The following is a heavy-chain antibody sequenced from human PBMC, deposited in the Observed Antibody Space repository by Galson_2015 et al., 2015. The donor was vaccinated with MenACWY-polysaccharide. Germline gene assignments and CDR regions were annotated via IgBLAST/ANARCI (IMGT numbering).Heavy chain of an antibody. Sequence: TLSLTCTLSRGSIGSGGYYWNWLRHHPGKGLEWLGYIYFDGTTNFNPSLERRLYISEATSNNQFFLTLTSVTAADTAVYYCARGRGKYFGLGTPSYFDFWGQGIQVTVSS. CDR2: IYFDGTT. D-gene: IGHD3-10*01. V-gene: IGHV4-31*03. J-gene: IGHJ4*02. CDR3: ARGRGKYFGLGTPSYFDF. CDR1: RGSIGSGGYY.